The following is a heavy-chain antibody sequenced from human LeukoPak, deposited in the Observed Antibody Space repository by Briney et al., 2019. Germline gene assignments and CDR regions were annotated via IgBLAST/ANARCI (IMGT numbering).Heavy chain of an antibody. Sequence: ASVKVSCKASGYTFTTYGISWVRQAPGQGLEWMGWICGYNGNTNYAQKFQGRVTMTTDTSTSTAYMDLRSLRSDDTAVYYCARGNHLSYFDYWGQGTLVTVSS. V-gene: IGHV1-18*01. J-gene: IGHJ4*02. CDR3: ARGNHLSYFDY. CDR2: ICGYNGNT. CDR1: GYTFTTYG. D-gene: IGHD1-14*01.